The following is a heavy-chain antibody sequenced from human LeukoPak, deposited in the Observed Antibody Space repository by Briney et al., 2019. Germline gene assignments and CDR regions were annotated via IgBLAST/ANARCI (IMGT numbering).Heavy chain of an antibody. CDR1: GFTFSSYW. V-gene: IGHV3-23*01. CDR2: IVGGGETT. CDR3: AKDRWILRFFDWLLPN. Sequence: PGGSLRLSCAASGFTFSSYWMSWVRQAPGKGLEWVSAIVGGGETTFYADSVKGRFTISRDNSKNIMYLQMNSLRVEDTAVYYCAKDRWILRFFDWLLPNWGQGTLVTVSS. D-gene: IGHD3-9*01. J-gene: IGHJ4*02.